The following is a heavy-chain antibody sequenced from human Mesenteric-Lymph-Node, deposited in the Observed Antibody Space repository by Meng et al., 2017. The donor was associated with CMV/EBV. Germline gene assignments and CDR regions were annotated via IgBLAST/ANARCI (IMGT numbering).Heavy chain of an antibody. Sequence: GGSLRLSCAASGFTFNTYAMSWVRQLPGKGLEWVSAIRGSGDNTFYADSVKGRFSTSRDNSKNTLYLQMNSLRAEDTAVYYCARSSYNNYGAYFDSWGQGTLVTVSS. CDR1: GFTFNTYA. V-gene: IGHV3-23*01. J-gene: IGHJ4*02. CDR2: IRGSGDNT. CDR3: ARSSYNNYGAYFDS. D-gene: IGHD4-11*01.